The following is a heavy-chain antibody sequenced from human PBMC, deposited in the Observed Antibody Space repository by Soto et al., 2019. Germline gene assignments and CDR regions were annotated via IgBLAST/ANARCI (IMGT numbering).Heavy chain of an antibody. J-gene: IGHJ6*02. Sequence: PSQTLPLTCAISGDRVSANSAAWNWIRQSPSRGLEWLGRTYYNSKWYNDYAISVKSRITINPDTSRNQFSLQLNSVTPEDTAVYYCARGERSWGYNSPTPSGMDAWGQGNTLTVSS. V-gene: IGHV6-1*01. CDR2: TYYNSKWYN. CDR3: ARGERSWGYNSPTPSGMDA. D-gene: IGHD3-10*01. CDR1: GDRVSANSAA.